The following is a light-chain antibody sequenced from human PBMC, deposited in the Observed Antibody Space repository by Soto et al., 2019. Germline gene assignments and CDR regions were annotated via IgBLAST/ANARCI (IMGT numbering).Light chain of an antibody. CDR3: QQYNSWPLT. CDR1: HSISSN. J-gene: IGKJ4*01. CDR2: GAS. V-gene: IGKV3-15*01. Sequence: IVMTQSPATLSLSPGDRATLSCRASHSISSNLAWYQQKPGQAPRLLIYGASTRATGFPARFSGSGSGTYFSLIMSCLQSEDFAVYYCQQYNSWPLTFGGGTKVEIK.